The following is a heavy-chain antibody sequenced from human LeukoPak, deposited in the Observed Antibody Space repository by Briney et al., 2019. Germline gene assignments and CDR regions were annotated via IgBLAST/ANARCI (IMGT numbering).Heavy chain of an antibody. CDR3: TRDQMNY. V-gene: IGHV3-53*01. J-gene: IGHJ4*01. CDR2: IFSNGDT. D-gene: IGHD5-24*01. Sequence: RGSLRLSCTPSEFTLSRNYMLWVRQAPGKGLEWVSLIFSNGDTHYADSVKGRFTISRDTSKNTVSLQMNSLRVEDTAMYYCTRDQMNYWGQGTLVTVSS. CDR1: EFTLSRNY.